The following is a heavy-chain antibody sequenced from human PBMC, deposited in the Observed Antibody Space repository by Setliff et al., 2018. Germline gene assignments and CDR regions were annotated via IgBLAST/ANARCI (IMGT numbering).Heavy chain of an antibody. CDR2: IWDDGVKK. V-gene: IGHV3-33*08. CDR3: ARTCSGSGCYAGLES. Sequence: LRLSCAASGFTFSTYRMHWVRQAPGKGLEWVAVIWDDGVKKYHADSVKGRFTISRDNSKNTLYLQMNSLGPEDTAVYYCARTCSGSGCYAGLESWGQGTPVTVSS. CDR1: GFTFSTYR. J-gene: IGHJ4*02. D-gene: IGHD2-15*01.